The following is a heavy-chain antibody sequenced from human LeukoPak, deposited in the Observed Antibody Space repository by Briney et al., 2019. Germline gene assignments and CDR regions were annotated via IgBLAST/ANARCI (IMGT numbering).Heavy chain of an antibody. J-gene: IGHJ4*02. CDR2: ISPYNGNT. CDR1: GYTFTSYG. V-gene: IGHV1-18*01. D-gene: IGHD3-22*01. CDR3: ARGSPPRVYYDRSGYYSYCFDY. Sequence: ASVKVSCKASGYTFTSYGISWVRQAPGQGLEWMGWISPYNGNTIYAQKLQGRVTMTTDTSTSTAYMELRSLRSDDTAVYYCARGSPPRVYYDRSGYYSYCFDYWGQGTLVTVSS.